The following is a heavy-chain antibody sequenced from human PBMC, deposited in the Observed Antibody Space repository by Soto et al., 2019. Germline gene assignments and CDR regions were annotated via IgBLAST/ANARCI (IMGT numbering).Heavy chain of an antibody. Sequence: GGSLRLSCAASGFAFSNAWINWVRQAPGKGLEWVGRIKSKGHGGTTDFAAPVRGRFAISRDDSRNLVYMQMNSLNTEDTAVYYCTTDSYTSVIVVRFDYWGHGTLVTVAS. CDR2: IKSKGHGGTT. CDR1: GFAFSNAW. J-gene: IGHJ4*01. CDR3: TTDSYTSVIVVRFDY. V-gene: IGHV3-15*07. D-gene: IGHD3-22*01.